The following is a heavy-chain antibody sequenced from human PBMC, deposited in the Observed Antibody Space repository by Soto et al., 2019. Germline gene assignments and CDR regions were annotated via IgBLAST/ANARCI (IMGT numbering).Heavy chain of an antibody. CDR2: IYYAGST. D-gene: IGHD3-3*01. CDR3: ARLGGYYQALSA. V-gene: IGHV4-59*08. Sequence: SETLSLTCSVSGDSLHSYYWIWLRQPPGKGLEWVGYIYYAGSTTYNPSLKSRVTISLDTSKNQFSLELTSVTAADTAVYYRARLGGYYQALSAWGQGILVTVSS. CDR1: GDSLHSYY. J-gene: IGHJ5*02.